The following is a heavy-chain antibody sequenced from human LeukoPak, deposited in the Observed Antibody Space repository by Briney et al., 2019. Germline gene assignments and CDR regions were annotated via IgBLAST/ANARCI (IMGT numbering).Heavy chain of an antibody. CDR3: ARDPDVGIVMGIDY. Sequence: GGSLRLSCAASGFTFSSYAMHWIRQAPGKGLEWVAVISYDGSNKYYADSVKGRFTISRDNSKNTLYLQMNSLRAEDTAVYYCARDPDVGIVMGIDYWGQGTLVTDSS. D-gene: IGHD2-21*01. V-gene: IGHV3-30*04. CDR1: GFTFSSYA. CDR2: ISYDGSNK. J-gene: IGHJ4*02.